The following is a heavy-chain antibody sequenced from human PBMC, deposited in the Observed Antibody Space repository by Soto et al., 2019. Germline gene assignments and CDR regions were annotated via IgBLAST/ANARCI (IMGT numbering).Heavy chain of an antibody. CDR3: ARGILTGGKWLDP. J-gene: IGHJ5*02. Sequence: QVQLVESGGAVVQPGRSLRLSCAASGYTFSSYAVHWVRQAPGRGLEWVAIIWYDGSEKYYIDSVKGRFTISRDNSRDTLYLQMNNLRVEDTATYYCARGILTGGKWLDPWGQGTRVIVSS. D-gene: IGHD3-9*01. CDR2: IWYDGSEK. CDR1: GYTFSSYA. V-gene: IGHV3-33*01.